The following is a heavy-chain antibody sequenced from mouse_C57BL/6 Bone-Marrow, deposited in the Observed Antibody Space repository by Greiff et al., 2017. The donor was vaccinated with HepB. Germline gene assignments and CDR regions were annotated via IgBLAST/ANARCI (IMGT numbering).Heavy chain of an antibody. CDR3: ARWVSGSSQYYFDY. CDR1: GYTFTSYW. Sequence: VQLKQPGAELVMPGASVKLSCKASGYTFTSYWMHWVKQRPGQGLEWIGEIDPSDSYTNYNQKFKGKSTLTVDKSSSTAYMQLSSLTSEDSAVYYCARWVSGSSQYYFDYWGQGTTLTVSS. V-gene: IGHV1-69*01. J-gene: IGHJ2*01. D-gene: IGHD1-1*01. CDR2: IDPSDSYT.